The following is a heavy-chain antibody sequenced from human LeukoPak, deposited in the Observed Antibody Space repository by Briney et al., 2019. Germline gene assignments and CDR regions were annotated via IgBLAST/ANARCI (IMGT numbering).Heavy chain of an antibody. Sequence: SQTLSLTCSVSGGSIRSESYYWSWIRQPAGKGLEWLGRIYSSGSSKFNPSLKSRVTISIDTSKNQFSLNLSPVTAADTAVYYCARDMTGSGWNDAFDIWGQGTMVTVSS. J-gene: IGHJ3*02. CDR1: GGSIRSESYY. CDR3: ARDMTGSGWNDAFDI. CDR2: IYSSGSS. D-gene: IGHD6-19*01. V-gene: IGHV4-61*02.